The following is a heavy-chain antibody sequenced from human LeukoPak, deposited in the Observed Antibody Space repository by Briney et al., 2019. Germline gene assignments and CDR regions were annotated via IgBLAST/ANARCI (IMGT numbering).Heavy chain of an antibody. J-gene: IGHJ4*02. CDR3: ARGGDCSSTSCYEFDY. CDR2: IYTSGST. V-gene: IGHV4-4*07. CDR1: GGSISSYY. Sequence: SETLSLTCTVSGGSISSYYWSWIRQPAGKGLEWIGRIYTSGSTNYNPSLKSRVTMSVDTSKNQFSLKLSSVTAADTAVYYCARGGDCSSTSCYEFDYWGQGTLVTVSS. D-gene: IGHD2-2*01.